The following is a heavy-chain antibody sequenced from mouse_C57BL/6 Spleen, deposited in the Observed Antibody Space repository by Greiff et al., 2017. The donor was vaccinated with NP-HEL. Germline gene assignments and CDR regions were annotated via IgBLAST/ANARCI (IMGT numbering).Heavy chain of an antibody. CDR2: IDPEDGDT. D-gene: IGHD1-1*01. V-gene: IGHV14-1*01. CDR1: GFNIKDYY. Sequence: EVQLQQSGAELVRPGASVKLSCTASGFNIKDYYMHWVKQRPEQGLEWIGRIDPEDGDTEYAPKFQGKATMTADTSSNTAYLQLSSLTSEDTAVYYCTPIITTAPPMDYWGQGTSVTVSS. CDR3: TPIITTAPPMDY. J-gene: IGHJ4*01.